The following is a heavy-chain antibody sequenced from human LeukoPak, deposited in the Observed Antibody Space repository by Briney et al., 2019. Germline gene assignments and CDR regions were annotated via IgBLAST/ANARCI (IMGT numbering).Heavy chain of an antibody. J-gene: IGHJ4*02. CDR1: GGTFSSYA. CDR2: IIPIFGTA. CDR3: ARHLLTYDSSGYATY. Sequence: SVKVSCKASGGTFSSYAISWVRQAPGQGLEWMGGIIPIFGTANYAQKFQGRVTITADEATSTDYMELSSLRSEDTAVYYCARHLLTYDSSGYATYWGQGTLVTVSS. D-gene: IGHD3-22*01. V-gene: IGHV1-69*13.